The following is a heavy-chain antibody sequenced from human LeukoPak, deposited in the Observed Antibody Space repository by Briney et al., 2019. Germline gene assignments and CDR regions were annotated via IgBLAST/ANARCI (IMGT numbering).Heavy chain of an antibody. D-gene: IGHD3-16*02. CDR1: GGSFSGYS. V-gene: IGHV4-34*01. CDR2: INYSGSI. CDR3: ASYRYGFRGMDS. Sequence: SETLSLTCRVYGGSFSGYSWSWIRQPPGKGLEWIGEINYSGSINYKPSLKSRIIISADRSRNQFSLTLRSVTAADTAVYYCASYRYGFRGMDSWGRGTQVTVSS. J-gene: IGHJ4*02.